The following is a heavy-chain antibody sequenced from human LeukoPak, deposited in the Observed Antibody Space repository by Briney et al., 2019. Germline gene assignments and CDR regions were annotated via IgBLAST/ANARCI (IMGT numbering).Heavy chain of an antibody. J-gene: IGHJ3*02. CDR3: ARVARWFGELINAFDI. CDR2: VYYSGST. CDR1: GGSISSYY. Sequence: SETLSLTCTVSGGSISSYYWSWIRQPAGKGLEWIGYVYYSGSTNYNPSLKSRVTMSVDTSKNQFSLKLSSVTAADTAVYYCARVARWFGELINAFDIWGQGTLVTVSS. D-gene: IGHD3-10*01. V-gene: IGHV4-59*01.